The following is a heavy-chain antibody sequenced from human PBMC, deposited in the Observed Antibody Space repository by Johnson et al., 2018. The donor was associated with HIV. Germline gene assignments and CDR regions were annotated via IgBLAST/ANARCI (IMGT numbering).Heavy chain of an antibody. CDR1: GFTFDDYA. CDR2: ISWNSGSI. CDR3: AKVGYCKGGICADAFES. J-gene: IGHJ3*02. D-gene: IGHD2-8*02. Sequence: VQLVESGGGLVQPGGSLRLSCAASGFTFDDYAMHWVRQAPGKGLEWVSGISWNSGSIGYADSVKGRLTISRDNAKNSLYLQMNNLRAEDTALYYCAKVGYCKGGICADAFESWGQGTMVTVSS. V-gene: IGHV3-9*01.